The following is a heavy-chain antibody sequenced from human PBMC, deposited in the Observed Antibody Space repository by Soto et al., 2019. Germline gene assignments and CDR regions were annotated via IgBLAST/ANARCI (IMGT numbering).Heavy chain of an antibody. CDR2: IYHSGST. CDR3: ARVGCSSTSCINWFDP. J-gene: IGHJ5*02. V-gene: IGHV4-4*02. Sequence: SATLSLTCAVSGGALSSSNWWSWVRQPPGKGLEWIGEIYHSGSTNYNPSLKSRVTISGIKSTNQFTLKLSSVTAADTSVYYCARVGCSSTSCINWFDPWGQGTLVT. D-gene: IGHD2-2*01. CDR1: GGALSSSNW.